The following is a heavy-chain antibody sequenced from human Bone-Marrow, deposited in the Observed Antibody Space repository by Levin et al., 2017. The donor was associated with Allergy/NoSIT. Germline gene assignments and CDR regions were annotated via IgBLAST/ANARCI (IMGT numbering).Heavy chain of an antibody. CDR1: GGSFSGYY. J-gene: IGHJ4*02. CDR2: INHSGST. CDR3: ARVRNTSSSLVY. D-gene: IGHD6-6*01. V-gene: IGHV4-34*01. Sequence: SQTLSLTCAVYGGSFSGYYWSWIRQPPGKGLEWIGEINHSGSTNYNPSLKSRVTISVDTSKNQFSLKLSSVTAADTAVYYCARVRNTSSSLVYWGQGTLVTVSS.